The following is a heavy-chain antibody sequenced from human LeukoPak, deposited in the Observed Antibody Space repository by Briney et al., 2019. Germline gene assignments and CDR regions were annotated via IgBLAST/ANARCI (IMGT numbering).Heavy chain of an antibody. CDR3: ARVGYCSTTSCYWRAFDY. Sequence: GGSLRLSCAASGFTFSSYAMSWVRQAPGKGLEWVSAISGSGGSTYYADSVKGRFTVSRDNTKNSLYLQMNSLRAEDTAVYYCARVGYCSTTSCYWRAFDYWGQGTLVTVSS. D-gene: IGHD2-2*01. CDR2: ISGSGGST. V-gene: IGHV3-23*01. J-gene: IGHJ4*02. CDR1: GFTFSSYA.